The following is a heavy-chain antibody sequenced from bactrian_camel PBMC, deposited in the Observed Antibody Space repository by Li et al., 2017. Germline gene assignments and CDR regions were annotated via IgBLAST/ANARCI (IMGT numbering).Heavy chain of an antibody. CDR3: AEGRGSRGEHCYSLNY. J-gene: IGHJ4*01. V-gene: IGHV3S63*01. Sequence: HVQLGESGGGSVQAGGSLRLSCTASGFTIQDFDMGWFRQAPGKEREGVASIDPFHDATNYADFVKGRFTTSRDSAKNTVYLQMNNLQPEDTATYYCAEGRGSRGEHCYSLNYWGQGTQVTVS. D-gene: IGHD6*01. CDR2: IDPFHDAT. CDR1: GFTIQDFD.